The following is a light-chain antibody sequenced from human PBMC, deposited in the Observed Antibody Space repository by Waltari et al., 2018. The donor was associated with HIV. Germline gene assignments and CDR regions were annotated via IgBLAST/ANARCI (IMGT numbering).Light chain of an antibody. CDR2: DDS. Sequence: YVLTQPPSVSVAPGQTARITCGGDNIAGRKVHWYQRRTGQAPALAGFDDSDRPSGIPERFSGSISGNTATLIISRVEDGDEADYYCQVWDESNEQVVFGGGTRLTVL. CDR3: QVWDESNEQVV. V-gene: IGLV3-21*02. CDR1: NIAGRK. J-gene: IGLJ2*01.